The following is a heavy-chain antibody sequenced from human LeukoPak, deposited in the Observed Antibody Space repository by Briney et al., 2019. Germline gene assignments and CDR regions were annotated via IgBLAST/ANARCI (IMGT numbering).Heavy chain of an antibody. J-gene: IGHJ4*02. CDR2: IYPGDSDT. D-gene: IGHD6-13*01. CDR1: GYSFTSYW. CDR3: ARALSYSSSWYGVYFDY. Sequence: PGESLKTSCKGSGYSFTSYWIGWVRQMPGKGLEWMGIIYPGDSDTRYSPSFQGQVTISADKSISTAYLQWSSLKASDTAMYYCARALSYSSSWYGVYFDYWGQGTLVTVSS. V-gene: IGHV5-51*01.